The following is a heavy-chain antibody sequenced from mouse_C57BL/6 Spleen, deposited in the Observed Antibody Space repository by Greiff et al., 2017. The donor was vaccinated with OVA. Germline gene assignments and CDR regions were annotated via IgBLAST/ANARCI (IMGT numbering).Heavy chain of an antibody. CDR3: ARDDGYYYAMDY. J-gene: IGHJ4*01. V-gene: IGHV5-16*01. CDR1: GFTCSDYY. D-gene: IGHD2-3*01. Sequence: EVMLVESEGGLVQPGSSMKLSCTASGFTCSDYYMAWVRQVPEKGLEWVANINYDGSSTYYLDSLKSRFIISRDNAKNILYLQMSSLKSEDTATYYCARDDGYYYAMDYWGQGTSVTVSS. CDR2: INYDGSST.